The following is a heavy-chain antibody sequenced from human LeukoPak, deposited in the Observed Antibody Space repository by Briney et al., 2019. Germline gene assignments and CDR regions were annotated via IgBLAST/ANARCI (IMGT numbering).Heavy chain of an antibody. CDR1: GFPLSSPP. Sequence: PGGSLRLSCAASGFPLSSPPVIWLRQAPGKGLEWFGTISESSGSTYYADHVKSRFIISNDNAKDTLYLQLSDLRAHDPAVYYFAKARLVVSTPSDAFDIWGQGTMVTASS. V-gene: IGHV3-23*01. CDR2: ISESSGST. D-gene: IGHD3-22*01. CDR3: AKARLVVSTPSDAFDI. J-gene: IGHJ3*02.